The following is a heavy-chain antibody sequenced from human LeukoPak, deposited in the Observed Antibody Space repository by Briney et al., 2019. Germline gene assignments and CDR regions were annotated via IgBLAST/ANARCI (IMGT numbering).Heavy chain of an antibody. CDR1: GFTFSNYW. V-gene: IGHV3-74*01. CDR2: IIGDGSST. Sequence: PGGSLRLSCAASGFTFSNYWMHWVRQAPGKGLVWVSRIIGDGSSTNYADSVKGRFTISRDNAMNTLYLQMNSLRVEDTAVYYCARDIRFDPWGQGTLVTVSS. J-gene: IGHJ5*02. D-gene: IGHD2-21*01. CDR3: ARDIRFDP.